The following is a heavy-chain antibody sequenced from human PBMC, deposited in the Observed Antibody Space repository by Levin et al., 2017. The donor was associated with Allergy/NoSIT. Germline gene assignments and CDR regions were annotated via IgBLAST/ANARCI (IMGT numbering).Heavy chain of an antibody. D-gene: IGHD4-17*01. V-gene: IGHV3-21*01. CDR1: GFTFSSYS. CDR2: ISSSSSYI. Sequence: GGSLRLSCAASGFTFSSYSMNWVRQAPGKGLEWVSSISSSSSYIYYADSVKGRFTISRDNAKNSLYLQMNSLRAEDTAVYYCARVRGDDGDLDYWGQGTLVTVSS. CDR3: ARVRGDDGDLDY. J-gene: IGHJ4*02.